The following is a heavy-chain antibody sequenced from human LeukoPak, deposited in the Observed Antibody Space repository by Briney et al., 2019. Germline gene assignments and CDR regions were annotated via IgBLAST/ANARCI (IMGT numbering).Heavy chain of an antibody. CDR3: AKGIAAAPPNAFDI. J-gene: IGHJ3*02. D-gene: IGHD6-13*01. Sequence: GGSLRLSCAASGFTFSSYAMHWVRQAPGKGLEWVSGISWNSGSIGYADSVKGRFTISRDNAKNSLYLQMNSLRAEDMALYYCAKGIAAAPPNAFDIWGQGTMVTVSS. V-gene: IGHV3-9*03. CDR2: ISWNSGSI. CDR1: GFTFSSYA.